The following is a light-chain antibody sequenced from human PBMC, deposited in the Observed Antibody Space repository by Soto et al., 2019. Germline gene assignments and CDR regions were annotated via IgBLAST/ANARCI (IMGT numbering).Light chain of an antibody. CDR3: QQYNSDSRT. Sequence: DIQMTQSPSTRSASVGDRVTITCRASQSISAWLAWYQQKPGKAPKLLIDKASTLESGVPSRFSGSGSGTEFTLTISSLQPDDFATYYCQQYNSDSRTFGQGNKVEIK. CDR2: KAS. V-gene: IGKV1-5*03. CDR1: QSISAW. J-gene: IGKJ1*01.